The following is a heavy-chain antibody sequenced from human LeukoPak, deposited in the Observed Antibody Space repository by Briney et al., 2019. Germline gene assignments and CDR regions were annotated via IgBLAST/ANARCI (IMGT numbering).Heavy chain of an antibody. V-gene: IGHV4-59*08. J-gene: IGHJ2*01. CDR3: ARPRRDGYNPDWYFDL. D-gene: IGHD5-24*01. CDR1: GGSISSYY. Sequence: KSSETLSLTCTVSGGSISSYYWSWIRQPPGKGLEWIGYIYYSGSTNYNPSLKSRVTISVDTSKNQFSLKLSSVTAADTAVYYCARPRRDGYNPDWYFDLWGRGTLVTVSS. CDR2: IYYSGST.